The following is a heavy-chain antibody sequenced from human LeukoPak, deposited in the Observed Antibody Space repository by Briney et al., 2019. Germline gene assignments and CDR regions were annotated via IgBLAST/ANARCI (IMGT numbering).Heavy chain of an antibody. CDR2: VNKDGSQK. J-gene: IGHJ4*02. D-gene: IGHD1-26*01. CDR3: ARERYSDY. Sequence: PGGSLRLSCAASGFTFSSYWMSWVRQTPGKGLEWVANVNKDGSQKYYVDSVKGRFTISRDNAKNSLYLQMNSLRDEDTAVYYCARERYSDYWGQGTLVTVSS. V-gene: IGHV3-7*01. CDR1: GFTFSSYW.